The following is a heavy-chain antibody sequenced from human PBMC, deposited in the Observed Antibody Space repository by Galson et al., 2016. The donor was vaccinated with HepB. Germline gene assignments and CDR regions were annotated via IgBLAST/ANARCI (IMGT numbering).Heavy chain of an antibody. V-gene: IGHV3-48*02. CDR1: GFTFSTYG. Sequence: SLRLSCAASGFTFSTYGMNWVRQAPGKGLEWVSYIGSTSSSIYYADSVKGRFTISRDSAKNSLYLQMNSLRDEDTAVYFCARNKAALRYYYGMDVWGQGTMVTVS. CDR3: ARNKAALRYYYGMDV. D-gene: IGHD2-2*02. J-gene: IGHJ6*02. CDR2: IGSTSSSI.